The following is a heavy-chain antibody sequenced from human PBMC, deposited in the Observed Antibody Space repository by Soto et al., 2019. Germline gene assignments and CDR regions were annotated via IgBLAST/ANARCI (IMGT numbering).Heavy chain of an antibody. CDR2: TYYSSNWRH. D-gene: IGHD6-19*01. CDR3: ARGVAGSGFDL. Sequence: QTLSLTCAISGYSVASNTAAWNWIRSSPSRGLEWLGRTYYSSNWRHDYAVSVKSRITVNPDTSKNHFSLQLNSVTPDDTAVYYCARGVAGSGFDLWGQGTLVTVSS. CDR1: GYSVASNTAA. J-gene: IGHJ4*02. V-gene: IGHV6-1*01.